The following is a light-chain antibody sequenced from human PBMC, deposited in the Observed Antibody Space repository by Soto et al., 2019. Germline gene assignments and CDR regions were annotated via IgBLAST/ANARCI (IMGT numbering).Light chain of an antibody. CDR2: AAS. CDR1: QSISSY. CDR3: QQSYSTPPT. J-gene: IGKJ1*01. V-gene: IGKV1-39*01. Sequence: DIQMTQSPSSLSPSVGDRVTITCRASQSISSYLNWYQQKPGKAPKLLIYAASSLQSGVPSRFSGSGSGTDFTLTISSLQPEDFATYYCQQSYSTPPTFGQGTQVAIK.